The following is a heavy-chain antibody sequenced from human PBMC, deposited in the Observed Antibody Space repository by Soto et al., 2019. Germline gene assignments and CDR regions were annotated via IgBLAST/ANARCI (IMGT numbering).Heavy chain of an antibody. V-gene: IGHV4-59*11. CDR1: GGSINNHY. CDR3: TSANWYSDF. J-gene: IGHJ4*02. D-gene: IGHD7-27*01. CDR2: VYYSGTT. Sequence: QVQLQESGPGLVKPSETLSLTCTVSGGSINNHYWSWIRQRPGKGLEWIGYVYYSGTTQYNPSLKSRVTMSVDTSKNQTSLNLTSLTAADTAIYYCTSANWYSDFWGLGTLVTVS.